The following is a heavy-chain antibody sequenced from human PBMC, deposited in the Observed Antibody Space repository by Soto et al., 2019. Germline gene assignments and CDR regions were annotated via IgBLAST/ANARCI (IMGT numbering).Heavy chain of an antibody. V-gene: IGHV1-18*01. Sequence: ASVQVSCKASGYTFTSYGISWVRQAPGQGLEWMGWISAYNGNTNYAQKLQGRVTMTTDTSTSTAYMELRSLRSDDTAVYYCARIAAAGVFNWFDPWGQGTLVTVSS. CDR1: GYTFTSYG. CDR2: ISAYNGNT. CDR3: ARIAAAGVFNWFDP. D-gene: IGHD6-13*01. J-gene: IGHJ5*02.